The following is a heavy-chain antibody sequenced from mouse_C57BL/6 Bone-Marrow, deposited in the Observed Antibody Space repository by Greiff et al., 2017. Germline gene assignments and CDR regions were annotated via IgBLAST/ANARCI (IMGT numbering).Heavy chain of an antibody. CDR1: GYTFTDYE. V-gene: IGHV1-15*01. CDR3: TRLLNGYSYYLDY. J-gene: IGHJ2*01. D-gene: IGHD2-3*01. CDR2: IDPETGGT. Sequence: QVQLQQSGAELVRPGASVTLSCKASGYTFTDYEMHWVKQTPVHGLEWIGAIDPETGGTAYNQKFKGKAILTADKSSSTAYMELRSLTSEDSAVYYCTRLLNGYSYYLDYWGQGTTLTVSS.